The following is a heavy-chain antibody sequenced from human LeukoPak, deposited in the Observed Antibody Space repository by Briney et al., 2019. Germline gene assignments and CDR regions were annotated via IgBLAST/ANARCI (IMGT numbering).Heavy chain of an antibody. CDR2: IIPIFGTA. V-gene: IGHV1-69*05. J-gene: IGHJ4*02. CDR1: GGTFSSYA. Sequence: YSVNVSCKASGGTFSSYAISWVRQAPGQGLDWMGGIIPIFGTASYAQTFQGRVTITTDESTSTAYMELSSLRSEDTAVYYCARATTVTTVGGEDYWGQGTLVTVSS. CDR3: ARATTVTTVGGEDY. D-gene: IGHD4-17*01.